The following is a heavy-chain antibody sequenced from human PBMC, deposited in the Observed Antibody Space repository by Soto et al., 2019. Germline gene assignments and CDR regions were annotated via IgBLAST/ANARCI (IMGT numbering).Heavy chain of an antibody. CDR1: GGSIRSDYKY. D-gene: IGHD2-21*02. CDR2: IYYSGTT. J-gene: IGHJ5*02. V-gene: IGHV4-31*03. CDR3: ARADLAPALYCGRDCYQVNLFDP. Sequence: SETLSLTCTVSGGSIRSDYKYWSWIRQHPGKGLEWIGHIYYSGTTYYNPSLKSRVTISIDTSKNQFSLKLNSVTAADTAVYYCARADLAPALYCGRDCYQVNLFDPWGQGTLVTVSS.